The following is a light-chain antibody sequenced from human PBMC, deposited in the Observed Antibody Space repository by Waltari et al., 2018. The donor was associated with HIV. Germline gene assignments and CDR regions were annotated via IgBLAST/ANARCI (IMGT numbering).Light chain of an antibody. CDR2: DVT. CDR3: CSYAGGYTLV. Sequence: QSALTQPRSVSGSPGQSVTISCTGTSSDVGGYTLVSWYQQTPGKAPKLMIYDVTKRPSGVPDRFSGSKSGNTASLTISGLQAEDEADYFCCSYAGGYTLVFGGGTKLTVL. J-gene: IGLJ3*02. V-gene: IGLV2-11*01. CDR1: SSDVGGYTL.